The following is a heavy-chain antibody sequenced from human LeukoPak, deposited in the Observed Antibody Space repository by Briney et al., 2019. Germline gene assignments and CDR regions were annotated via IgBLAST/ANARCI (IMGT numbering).Heavy chain of an antibody. V-gene: IGHV3-30*02. CDR2: IRYDGGNK. CDR3: AKDPGAKYYFDY. Sequence: GGSLRLSCAASGFSFSNYGMHRVRLAPGKGLEWVSFIRYDGGNKWYADSVKGRFTASRDNSKNTLYLQMNSLTTEDTAVYYCAKDPGAKYYFDYWGQGTPVTVSS. CDR1: GFSFSNYG. D-gene: IGHD3-10*01. J-gene: IGHJ4*02.